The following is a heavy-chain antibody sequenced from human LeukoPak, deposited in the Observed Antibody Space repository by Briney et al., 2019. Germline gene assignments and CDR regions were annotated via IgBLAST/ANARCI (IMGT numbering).Heavy chain of an antibody. Sequence: GSLRLSCAASGFTFSSYGMNWVRQAPGKGLEWVSSITSSSSYIYYADSVKGRFTISRDNAKNSLYLQMNSLRAEDTAVYYCARSYSSSRGTFDYWGQGTLVTVSS. D-gene: IGHD6-6*01. J-gene: IGHJ4*02. CDR1: GFTFSSYG. CDR2: ITSSSSYI. CDR3: ARSYSSSRGTFDY. V-gene: IGHV3-21*01.